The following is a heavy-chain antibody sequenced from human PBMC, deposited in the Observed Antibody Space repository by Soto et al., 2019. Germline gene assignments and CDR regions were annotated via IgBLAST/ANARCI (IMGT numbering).Heavy chain of an antibody. V-gene: IGHV3-48*01. CDR2: ISSSSSTI. J-gene: IGHJ4*02. D-gene: IGHD6-13*01. CDR3: ARDQEYSSSWTTVDY. CDR1: GFTFSSYS. Sequence: PGGSLRLSCAASGFTFSSYSMNWVRQAPGKGLERVSYISSSSSTIYYADSVKGRFTISRDNAKNSLYLQMNSLRAEDTAVYYCARDQEYSSSWTTVDYWGQGTLVTVSA.